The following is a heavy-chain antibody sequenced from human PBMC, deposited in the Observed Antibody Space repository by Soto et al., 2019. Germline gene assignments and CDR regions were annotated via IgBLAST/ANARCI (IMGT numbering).Heavy chain of an antibody. D-gene: IGHD6-19*01. CDR3: ARERGEYDSGWYIHR. CDR1: GFSSSSHS. J-gene: IGHJ5*02. Sequence: AWGSLRLSCAASGFSSSSHSFNWVRQAPGQGLAWVAYMSSRSSLILYADSVRGRCVISRDNALNSLYLQMNSPRDEDTGIYYCARERGEYDSGWYIHRWGQGAPVTVSS. V-gene: IGHV3-21*06. CDR2: MSSRSSLI.